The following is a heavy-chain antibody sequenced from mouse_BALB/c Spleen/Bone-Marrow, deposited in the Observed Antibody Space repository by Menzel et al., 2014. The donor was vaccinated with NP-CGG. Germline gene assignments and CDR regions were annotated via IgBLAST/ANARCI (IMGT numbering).Heavy chain of an antibody. CDR3: ARRGYDNSYWYFGV. J-gene: IGHJ1*01. D-gene: IGHD2-3*01. CDR2: ISTGGSQT. CDR1: GFTFSSYG. V-gene: IGHV5-6*01. Sequence: EAQLVESGGDLVKPGGSLKLSCAASGFTFSSYGMSWVRQTPDKRLKWVATISTGGSQTYYTDSVKGRFTISRDNAKNTLYLQMSSLKSEDSAIYYCARRGYDNSYWYFGVWGAGTTVTVSS.